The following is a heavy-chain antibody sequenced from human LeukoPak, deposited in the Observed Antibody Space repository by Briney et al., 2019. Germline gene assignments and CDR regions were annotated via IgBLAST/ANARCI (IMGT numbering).Heavy chain of an antibody. J-gene: IGHJ4*02. CDR1: GYTFTGYY. CDR3: ARRDGYGDYV. CDR2: INPNSGGT. D-gene: IGHD4-17*01. V-gene: IGHV1-2*02. Sequence: ASVKVSCKASGYTFTGYYMHWVRQAPGQGLEWMGWINPNSGGTNYAQKFQGRVTMTRDTSISTAYMELSSLRSEDTAVYYCARRDGYGDYVWGQGTLVTVSS.